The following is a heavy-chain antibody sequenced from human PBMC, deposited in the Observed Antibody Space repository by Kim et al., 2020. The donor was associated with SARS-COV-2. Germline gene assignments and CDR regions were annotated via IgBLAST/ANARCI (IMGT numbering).Heavy chain of an antibody. D-gene: IGHD3-10*01. CDR1: GGSISSYY. J-gene: IGHJ5*02. CDR2: IYYSGST. Sequence: SETLSLTCTVSGGSISSYYWSWIRQPPGKGLEWIGDIYYSGSTNYNPSLKSRVTISVDTSKNQFSLKLSSVTAADTAVYYCARGGDGTGWFDPWGQGTLVTVSS. V-gene: IGHV4-59*01. CDR3: ARGGDGTGWFDP.